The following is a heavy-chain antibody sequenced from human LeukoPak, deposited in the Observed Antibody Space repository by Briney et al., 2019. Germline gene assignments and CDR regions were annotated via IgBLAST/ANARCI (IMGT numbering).Heavy chain of an antibody. V-gene: IGHV1-2*02. CDR3: ARLYSSGWYGAFDI. J-gene: IGHJ3*02. CDR2: INPNSGGT. CDR1: GYTFTGYY. Sequence: ASVKVSCKASGYTFTGYYMHWVRQAPGQGLEWMGWINPNSGGTNYAQKFQGRVTMTRDTSVSTAYMELSRLRSDDTAVYYCARLYSSGWYGAFDIWGQGTMVTVSS. D-gene: IGHD6-19*01.